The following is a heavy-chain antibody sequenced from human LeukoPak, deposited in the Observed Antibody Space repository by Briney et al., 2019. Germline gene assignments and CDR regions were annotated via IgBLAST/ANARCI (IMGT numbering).Heavy chain of an antibody. Sequence: GGSLRLSCAASVFTFDDYAMHWVRQAPGKGLEGVSGISWNSGSIGYADSVKGRFTISRDNAKNSLYLQMNSLRAEDTAVYYCARVITMIVVVDAFDIWGQGTMVTVSS. V-gene: IGHV3-9*01. CDR1: VFTFDDYA. D-gene: IGHD3-22*01. CDR2: ISWNSGSI. CDR3: ARVITMIVVVDAFDI. J-gene: IGHJ3*02.